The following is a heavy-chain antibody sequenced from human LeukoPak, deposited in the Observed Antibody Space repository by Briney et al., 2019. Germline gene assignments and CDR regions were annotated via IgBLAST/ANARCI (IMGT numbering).Heavy chain of an antibody. CDR2: IIPIFGTA. V-gene: IGHV1-69*05. Sequence: ASVKVSCKASGGTFSSYAISWVRQAPGQGLEWMGGIIPIFGTANYAQKFQGRVTITTDESTSTAYMELSSLRSEDTAVYYRAREGVAGLNYFDYWGQGTLVTVSS. J-gene: IGHJ4*02. CDR1: GGTFSSYA. CDR3: AREGVAGLNYFDY. D-gene: IGHD3-10*01.